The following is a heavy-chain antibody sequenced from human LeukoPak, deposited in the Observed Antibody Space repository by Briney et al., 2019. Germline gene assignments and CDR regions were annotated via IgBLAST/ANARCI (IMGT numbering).Heavy chain of an antibody. J-gene: IGHJ5*02. CDR1: GGSISSSSYY. CDR2: IYYSGST. CDR3: ARHRIVVVPAASHGHWFDP. V-gene: IGHV4-39*01. D-gene: IGHD2-2*01. Sequence: SETLSLTCTVSGGSISSSSYYWGWIRQPPGKGLEWIGSIYYSGSTYYNPSLKSRVTISVDTSKNQFSLKLSSVTAADTAVYYCARHRIVVVPAASHGHWFDPWGQGTLVTVSS.